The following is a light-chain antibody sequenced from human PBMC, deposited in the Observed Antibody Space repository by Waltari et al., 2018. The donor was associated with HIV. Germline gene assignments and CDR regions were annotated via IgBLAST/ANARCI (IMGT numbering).Light chain of an antibody. Sequence: SYELTQPPSVSVSPGQTASITCSGDKLGDKYAYWYQQKPGQSPVLVIYQDNKRPSGIPGRFSGSNSGNTATLTIRGTQSMDEADYYCQAWDSSTEGFGGGTKLTVL. CDR3: QAWDSSTEG. CDR1: KLGDKY. V-gene: IGLV3-1*01. J-gene: IGLJ3*02. CDR2: QDN.